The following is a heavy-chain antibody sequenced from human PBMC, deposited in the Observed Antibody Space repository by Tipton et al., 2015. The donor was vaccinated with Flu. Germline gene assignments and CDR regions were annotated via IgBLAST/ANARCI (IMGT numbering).Heavy chain of an antibody. CDR3: ARWCSGSLGRWLQSSRYYFDY. J-gene: IGHJ4*02. Sequence: QVQLVQSGAEVKRPGASVKVSCKASGYTFTSYYMHWVRQAPGQGLEWMGIINPSGGSTSYAQKFQGRVTMTRDTSTSTVYMELSGLRSGDTAVYYCARWCSGSLGRWLQSSRYYFDYWGQGTLVTVSS. D-gene: IGHD5-24*01. CDR2: INPSGGST. V-gene: IGHV1-46*01. CDR1: GYTFTSYY.